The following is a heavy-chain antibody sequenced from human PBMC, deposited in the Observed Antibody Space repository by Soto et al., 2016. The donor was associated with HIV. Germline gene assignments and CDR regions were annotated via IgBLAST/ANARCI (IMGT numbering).Heavy chain of an antibody. CDR2: INPNSAGT. CDR3: ARDRSAYYDSSGYYYGAHFDY. D-gene: IGHD3-22*01. J-gene: IGHJ4*02. CDR1: GYSFTIYS. V-gene: IGHV1-2*02. Sequence: QVQLVQSGAEVKKPGASVRVSCKASGYSFTIYSITWVRQAPGQGLEWMGWINPNSAGTNYAQKFQGRVTMTRDTSISTAYMDLSRLRSDDTAVYYCARDRSAYYDSSGYYYGAHFDYWGQGTLVTVSS.